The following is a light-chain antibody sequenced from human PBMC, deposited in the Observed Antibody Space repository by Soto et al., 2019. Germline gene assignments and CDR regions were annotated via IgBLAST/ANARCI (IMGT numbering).Light chain of an antibody. CDR2: GAS. Sequence: EIVMTQSPATLSVSPGERATLSCRASQSVSSNLAWYQQKPGQAPSLLIYGASTRATGTPGRFSGSGSGTEFTLTISSLQSEDFAVYYCQQFNTWPRTFGPGTKVDIK. J-gene: IGKJ1*01. CDR3: QQFNTWPRT. CDR1: QSVSSN. V-gene: IGKV3-15*01.